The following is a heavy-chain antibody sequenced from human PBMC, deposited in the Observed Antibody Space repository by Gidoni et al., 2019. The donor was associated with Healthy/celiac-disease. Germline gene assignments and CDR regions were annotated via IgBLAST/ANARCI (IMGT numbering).Heavy chain of an antibody. CDR3: AKDKLPVADNGDAFDI. CDR2: ISYDGSNK. J-gene: IGHJ3*02. Sequence: QVQLVESGGGVVQPGRSLRLPCAAPGFTFSSYGMHWVRQAPGQGLECVAVISYDGSNKYYADTVKGRFTISRDKSKNTLYLQMNSLRAEDTAVYYCAKDKLPVADNGDAFDIWGQGTMVTVSS. D-gene: IGHD6-19*01. V-gene: IGHV3-30*18. CDR1: GFTFSSYG.